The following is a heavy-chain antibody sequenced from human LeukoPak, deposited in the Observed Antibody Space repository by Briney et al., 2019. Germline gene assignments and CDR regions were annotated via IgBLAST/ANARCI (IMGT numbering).Heavy chain of an antibody. CDR3: TRDVTSYGHFDS. Sequence: GGSLRLSCAASGFTFSSYGMHWVRQAPGKGLEWVAVIWYDGSNKYYADSVKGRFTISRDNSKNTLYLQMDSLRAEDTAVHYCTRDVTSYGHFDSWGQGTLVTVAS. CDR2: IWYDGSNK. J-gene: IGHJ4*02. CDR1: GFTFSSYG. D-gene: IGHD2-2*01. V-gene: IGHV3-33*01.